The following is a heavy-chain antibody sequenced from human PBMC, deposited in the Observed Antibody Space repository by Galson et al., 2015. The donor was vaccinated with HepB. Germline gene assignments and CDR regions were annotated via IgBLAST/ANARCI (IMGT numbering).Heavy chain of an antibody. CDR2: IIPIFGTA. Sequence: SVKVSCKASGGTFSSYAISWVRQAPGQGLEWMGGIIPIFGTANYAQKFQGRVTITADKSTSTAYMELSSLRSEDTAVYYCARGQPAYGGYCSGGSCYSHPTYYFDYWGQGTLVTVSS. D-gene: IGHD2-15*01. V-gene: IGHV1-69*06. J-gene: IGHJ4*02. CDR1: GGTFSSYA. CDR3: ARGQPAYGGYCSGGSCYSHPTYYFDY.